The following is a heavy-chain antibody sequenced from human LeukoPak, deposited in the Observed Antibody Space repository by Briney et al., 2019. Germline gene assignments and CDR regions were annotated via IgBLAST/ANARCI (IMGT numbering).Heavy chain of an antibody. CDR2: ISAYNGNT. CDR1: GYTFTSYG. J-gene: IGHJ6*02. Sequence: GASVKVSCKASGYTFTSYGISWVRQAPGQGLEWMGWISAYNGNTNYAQKLQGRVTMTTDPSTSTAYMELRSLRSDDTAVYYCASSNSSGWYGLYGYYYGMDVWGQGTTVTVSS. CDR3: ASSNSSGWYGLYGYYYGMDV. V-gene: IGHV1-18*01. D-gene: IGHD6-19*01.